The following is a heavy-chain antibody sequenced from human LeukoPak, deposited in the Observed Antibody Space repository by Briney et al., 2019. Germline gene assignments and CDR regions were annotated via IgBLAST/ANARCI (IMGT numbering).Heavy chain of an antibody. Sequence: GGSLRLSCAASGFTFSSYAMSWVRQAPGKGLEWVSAISGSGGSTYYADSVKGRFTISRDNSKHTLYLQMNSLRAEDTAVYYCAKDRRGYGDATNRYFDYWGQGTLVTVSS. J-gene: IGHJ4*02. D-gene: IGHD4-17*01. CDR2: ISGSGGST. CDR3: AKDRRGYGDATNRYFDY. V-gene: IGHV3-23*01. CDR1: GFTFSSYA.